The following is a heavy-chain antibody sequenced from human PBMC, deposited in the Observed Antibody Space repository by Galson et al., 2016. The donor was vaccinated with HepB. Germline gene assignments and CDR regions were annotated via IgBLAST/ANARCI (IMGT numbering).Heavy chain of an antibody. CDR2: ISRGENII. V-gene: IGHV3-74*01. CDR1: GFTVSNYW. J-gene: IGHJ4*02. CDR3: VRGDYYSALGY. Sequence: SLRLSCAASGFTVSNYWMHWVRQAPGKGLVWVSRISRGENIITYADSVKGRFTISRDSARNSLYLQMNSLRAEDTAVYYCVRGDYYSALGYWGQGTLVTVSS. D-gene: IGHD3-10*01.